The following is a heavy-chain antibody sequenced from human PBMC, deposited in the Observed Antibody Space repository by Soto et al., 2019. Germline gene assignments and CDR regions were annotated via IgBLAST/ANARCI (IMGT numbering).Heavy chain of an antibody. CDR3: ARVPDY. D-gene: IGHD2-2*01. J-gene: IGHJ4*02. Sequence: AFQPKRLRWGVAYGTSINVGDSWSWIRQPPGKGLEWIGYMYHSGSTYYNPSLKSRVTISIDRSKNQFSLKLSSVTAADTAVYYCARVPDYWGQGILVTVSS. CDR2: MYHSGST. V-gene: IGHV4-30-2*01. CDR1: YGTSINVGDS.